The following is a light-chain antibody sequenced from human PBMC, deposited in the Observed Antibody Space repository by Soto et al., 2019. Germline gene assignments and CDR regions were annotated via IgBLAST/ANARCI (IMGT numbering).Light chain of an antibody. CDR3: QQYHNWPPQYT. V-gene: IGKV3-15*01. Sequence: EIVMTQSPASLSVSPGDGATLSCSASQSVASNVAWYQQKPGQGPRLLIHGAYTRAVGVPARFSGSGSGTDFTLTISSLQSEDFAVFYCQQYHNWPPQYTFGQGPQLQIK. CDR1: QSVASN. J-gene: IGKJ2*01. CDR2: GAY.